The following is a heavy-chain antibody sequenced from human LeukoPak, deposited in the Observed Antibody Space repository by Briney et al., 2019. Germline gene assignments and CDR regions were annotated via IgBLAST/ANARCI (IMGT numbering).Heavy chain of an antibody. D-gene: IGHD3-3*01. V-gene: IGHV1-2*02. J-gene: IGHJ4*02. CDR2: INPNSGGT. Sequence: ASVKVSCKASGYTFTGYYMHWVRQAPGQGLEWMGWINPNSGGTNYAQKFQGRVTMTRDTSISTAYMELSRLRSDDTAVYYCARDGLEWLFHRSFEGFPDYWGQGTLVTVSS. CDR3: ARDGLEWLFHRSFEGFPDY. CDR1: GYTFTGYY.